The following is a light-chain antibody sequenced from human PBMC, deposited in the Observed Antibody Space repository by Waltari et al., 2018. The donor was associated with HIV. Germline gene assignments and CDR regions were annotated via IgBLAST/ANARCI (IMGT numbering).Light chain of an antibody. CDR3: SSHKSSGTIL. CDR2: EVS. Sequence: QSALTQPASVSGSPGQSITISYTGTSSDVGGYNYVSWFQHHPGRSPHLIIYEVSGRPGGSSNRVCGSKPGNTASLTISGQQAEDGADYYCSSHKSSGTILFGGGTKLTVL. J-gene: IGLJ2*01. V-gene: IGLV2-14*01. CDR1: SSDVGGYNY.